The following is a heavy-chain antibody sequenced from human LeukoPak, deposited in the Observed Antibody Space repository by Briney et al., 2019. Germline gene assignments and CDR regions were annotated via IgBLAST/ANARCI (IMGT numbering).Heavy chain of an antibody. V-gene: IGHV3-30*02. CDR3: AKDKGNYDILTGYSDY. Sequence: PGGSLRLSCAASGFTFSSYGIHWVRQAPGKGLEWVAFIRYDGYDGNEKYYADSVKGRFTISRDNSKNMLFLQMNSLRAEDTAVYYCAKDKGNYDILTGYSDYWGQGTLVTVSS. CDR2: IRYDGYDGNEK. D-gene: IGHD3-9*01. CDR1: GFTFSSYG. J-gene: IGHJ4*02.